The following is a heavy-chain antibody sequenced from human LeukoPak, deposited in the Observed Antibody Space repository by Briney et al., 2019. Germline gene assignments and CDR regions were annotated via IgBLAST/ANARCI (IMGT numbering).Heavy chain of an antibody. CDR1: GGSISSYY. V-gene: IGHV4-59*01. CDR3: ARGPKDSKILLGYYYGMDV. D-gene: IGHD3-22*01. Sequence: SETLSLTCTVSGGSISSYYWSWIRQPPGKGLEWIGYIYYSGSTNYNPSLKSRVTISVDTSKNQFSLKLSSVTAADTAVYYCARGPKDSKILLGYYYGMDVWGQGTTVTVSS. J-gene: IGHJ6*02. CDR2: IYYSGST.